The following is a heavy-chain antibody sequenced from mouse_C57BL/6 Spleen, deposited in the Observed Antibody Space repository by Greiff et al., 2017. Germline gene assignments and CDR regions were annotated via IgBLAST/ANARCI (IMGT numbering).Heavy chain of an antibody. CDR1: GYAFSSYW. D-gene: IGHD2-5*01. J-gene: IGHJ3*01. V-gene: IGHV1-80*01. CDR3: ARSYSNYVHWFAY. Sequence: QVQLQQSGAELVKPGASVKISCKASGYAFSSYWLNWVKQRPGKGLEWIGQLYPGDGDTNYNGKFKGQATLTADKSSSTAYMQLSSLTSEDSAVYFCARSYSNYVHWFAYWGQATLVTVSA. CDR2: LYPGDGDT.